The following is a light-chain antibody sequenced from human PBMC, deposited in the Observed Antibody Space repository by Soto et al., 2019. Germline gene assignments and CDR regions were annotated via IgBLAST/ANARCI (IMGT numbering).Light chain of an antibody. J-gene: IGLJ3*02. CDR3: SSYTSSSTPWA. CDR1: SSDVGGYNY. CDR2: EVS. V-gene: IGLV2-14*01. Sequence: QSVLTQPASVSGSPGQSITISCTGTSSDVGGYNYVSWYQQHPGKAPKLMIYEVSNRPSGVSNRFSGSKSGNTASLTISGLQAEDEADYYCSSYTSSSTPWAFGGGTKVTVL.